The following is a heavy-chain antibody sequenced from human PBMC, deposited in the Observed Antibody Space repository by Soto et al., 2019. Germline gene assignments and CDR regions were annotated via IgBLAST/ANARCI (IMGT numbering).Heavy chain of an antibody. D-gene: IGHD6-19*01. CDR3: AKAAGDRQWRGLGDY. CDR1: GFTFDDYA. V-gene: IGHV3-9*01. J-gene: IGHJ4*02. Sequence: LRLSCAASGFTFDDYAMHWVRQAPGKGLEWVSGISWNSGSIGYADSVKGRFTISRDNAKNSLYLQMNSLRAEDTALYYCAKAAGDRQWRGLGDYWGKGTLGTVS. CDR2: ISWNSGSI.